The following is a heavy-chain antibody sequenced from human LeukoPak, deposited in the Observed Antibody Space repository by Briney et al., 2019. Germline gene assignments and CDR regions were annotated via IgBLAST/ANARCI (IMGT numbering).Heavy chain of an antibody. Sequence: GGSLRLSCAASGFTFSDYYMSWIRQAPGKGLEWVSYISSSGSTIYYADSVKGRFTISRDNAKNSLYLQMNSLRAEDTAVYYCARASRQYCGGDCYIYYYYYYMDVWGKGTTVTVSS. D-gene: IGHD2-21*01. CDR3: ARASRQYCGGDCYIYYYYYYMDV. CDR1: GFTFSDYY. V-gene: IGHV3-11*04. J-gene: IGHJ6*03. CDR2: ISSSGSTI.